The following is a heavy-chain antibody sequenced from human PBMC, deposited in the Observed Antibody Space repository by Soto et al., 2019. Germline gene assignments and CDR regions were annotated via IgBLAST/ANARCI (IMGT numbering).Heavy chain of an antibody. Sequence: GGSLRLSCAASGFTFSSYWMHWVRQVPGKGLVWISRINNDGSTTNYADSVKGRFTISRDNANNTLYLQMNSLRAEDTAVYYCVYASRRYYIDYSGPGTLVTVSS. CDR3: VYASRRYYIDY. CDR2: INNDGSTT. D-gene: IGHD2-8*01. J-gene: IGHJ4*02. V-gene: IGHV3-74*01. CDR1: GFTFSSYW.